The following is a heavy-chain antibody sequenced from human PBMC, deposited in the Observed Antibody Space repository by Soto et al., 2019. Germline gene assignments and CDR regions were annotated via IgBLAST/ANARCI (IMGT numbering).Heavy chain of an antibody. Sequence: ASLNVSCKASGYTFTSYAMHWVRQAPGQRLEWMGWINAGNGNTKYSQKFQGRVTITRDTSASTAYMELSSLRSEDTAVYYCARAPMIVVDITPVHDAFDIWGQGTMVTVSS. V-gene: IGHV1-3*01. J-gene: IGHJ3*02. CDR1: GYTFTSYA. D-gene: IGHD3-22*01. CDR2: INAGNGNT. CDR3: ARAPMIVVDITPVHDAFDI.